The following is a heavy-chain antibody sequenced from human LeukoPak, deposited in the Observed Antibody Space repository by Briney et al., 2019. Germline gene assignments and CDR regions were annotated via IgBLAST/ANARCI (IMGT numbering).Heavy chain of an antibody. V-gene: IGHV1-24*01. Sequence: GASVKVSCKVSGYTLTELSMHWVRQAPGKGLEWMGGFDPEDGETIYAQKFQGRVTMTEDTSTDTAYMELRSLRSDDTAVYYCARGARIVGARDLDYWGQGTLVTVSS. J-gene: IGHJ4*02. D-gene: IGHD1-26*01. CDR2: FDPEDGET. CDR3: ARGARIVGARDLDY. CDR1: GYTLTELS.